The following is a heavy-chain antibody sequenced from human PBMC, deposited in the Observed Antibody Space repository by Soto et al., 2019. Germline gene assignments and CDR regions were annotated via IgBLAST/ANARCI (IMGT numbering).Heavy chain of an antibody. CDR3: ARGSRTVAGINNWFDP. D-gene: IGHD6-19*01. V-gene: IGHV4-34*01. J-gene: IGHJ5*02. Sequence: SETLSLTCAVYGGSFSGYYWGWIRQPPGKGLEWIGEINHSGSTNYNPSLKSRVTISVDTSKNQFSLKLSSVTAADTAVYYCARGSRTVAGINNWFDPWGQGTLVTVSS. CDR1: GGSFSGYY. CDR2: INHSGST.